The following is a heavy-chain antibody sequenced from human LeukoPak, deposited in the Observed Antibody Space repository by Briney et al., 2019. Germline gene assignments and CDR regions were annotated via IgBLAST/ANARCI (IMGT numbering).Heavy chain of an antibody. CDR1: GFTFGDYH. V-gene: IGHV3-11*01. CDR2: ISSSGSTI. Sequence: GGSLRLSCAASGFTFGDYHMSWIRQAPGKGLEWVSYISSSGSTIYYADSVKGRFTISRDNAKNSLYLQMNSLRAEDTAVYYCARASALAAVNYWGQGTLVTVSS. J-gene: IGHJ4*02. D-gene: IGHD6-13*01. CDR3: ARASALAAVNY.